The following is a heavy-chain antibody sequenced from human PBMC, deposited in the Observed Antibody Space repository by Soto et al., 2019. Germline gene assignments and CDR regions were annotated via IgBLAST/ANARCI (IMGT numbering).Heavy chain of an antibody. J-gene: IGHJ6*02. CDR1: GGTFSSRA. D-gene: IGHD3-16*01. CDR2: IIPVFGRV. Sequence: QVQLVQSGPEVKKTGTSVKVSCKASGGTFSSRAISWVRQAPGQGLEWMGGIIPVFGRVNYAEKFQDRVTMNADESTGRVYMELSSLRSEDTALYYCANSRGGTFLGYHGMDIWGQGTTVSVSS. CDR3: ANSRGGTFLGYHGMDI. V-gene: IGHV1-69*01.